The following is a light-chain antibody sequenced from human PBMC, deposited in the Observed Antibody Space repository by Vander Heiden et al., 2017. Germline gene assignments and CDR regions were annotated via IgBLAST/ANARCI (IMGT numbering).Light chain of an antibody. Sequence: QTVVTQEPSFAVSPGGTVTLTCGLSSGSVSTSSFPSWYQQTPGQPPRTLIYNTSSRSSGVPDRFSGSILGDKAALTIMGAQADDESDYHCVLYMGSGIWVFGGGTRLTVL. CDR2: NTS. V-gene: IGLV8-61*01. CDR1: SGSVSTSSF. CDR3: VLYMGSGIWV. J-gene: IGLJ3*02.